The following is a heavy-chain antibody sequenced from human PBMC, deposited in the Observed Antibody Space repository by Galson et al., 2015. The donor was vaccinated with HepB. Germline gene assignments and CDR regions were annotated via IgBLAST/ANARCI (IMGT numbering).Heavy chain of an antibody. Sequence: SLRLSCAASGFTFSSYWMHWVRQAPGKGLVWVSRINSDGSSTSYADSVKGRFTISRDNAKNTLYLQMNSLRAEDTAVYYCASLPDIVVVVAASNWYFDLWGRGTLVTVSS. CDR2: INSDGSST. V-gene: IGHV3-74*01. CDR3: ASLPDIVVVVAASNWYFDL. J-gene: IGHJ2*01. D-gene: IGHD2-15*01. CDR1: GFTFSSYW.